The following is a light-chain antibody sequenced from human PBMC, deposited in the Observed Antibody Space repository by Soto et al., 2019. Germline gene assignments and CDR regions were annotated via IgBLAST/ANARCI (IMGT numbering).Light chain of an antibody. CDR2: DAF. V-gene: IGKV3D-20*02. CDR3: QQRSNWPIT. CDR1: RSLDSGQ. J-gene: IGKJ5*01. Sequence: EIVLTQSPGTLSLSPGESATLSCRASRSLDSGQLAWYQQKVGRAPRLLIHDAFIRATGIPDRFSGSGSGTDFTLTISSLEPEDFAVYYCQQRSNWPITFGQGTRLEIK.